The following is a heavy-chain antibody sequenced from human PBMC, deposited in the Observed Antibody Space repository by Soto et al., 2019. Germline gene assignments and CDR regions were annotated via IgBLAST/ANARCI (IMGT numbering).Heavy chain of an antibody. D-gene: IGHD6-19*01. Sequence: QVKLVQSGAEVKKPGASVKVSCKASGYTFTSYGISWVRQAPGQGLEWMGWTSAYNGNTNYAQKLQGRVTMTTDTSTSTAYMELRSLRSDDTAVYYCARRQLLVGGYYYGMDVWGQGTTVTVSS. CDR3: ARRQLLVGGYYYGMDV. CDR2: TSAYNGNT. J-gene: IGHJ6*02. V-gene: IGHV1-18*01. CDR1: GYTFTSYG.